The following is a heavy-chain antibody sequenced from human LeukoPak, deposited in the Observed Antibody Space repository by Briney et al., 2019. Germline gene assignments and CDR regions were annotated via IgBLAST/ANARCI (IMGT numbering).Heavy chain of an antibody. CDR3: ARVKAVAGTDY. J-gene: IGHJ4*02. CDR1: GGTFSSYA. CDR2: INPNSGGT. Sequence: GSSVKVSCKASGGTFSSYAISWVRQAPGQGLEWMGWINPNSGGTNYAQKFQGRVTMTRDTSISTAYMELSRLRSDDTAVYYCARVKAVAGTDYWGQGTLVTVSS. D-gene: IGHD6-19*01. V-gene: IGHV1-2*02.